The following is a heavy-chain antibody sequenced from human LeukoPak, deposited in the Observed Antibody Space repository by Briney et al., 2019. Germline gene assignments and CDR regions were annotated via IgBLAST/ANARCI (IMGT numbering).Heavy chain of an antibody. CDR1: GFTFSGSA. V-gene: IGHV3-73*01. CDR3: TSFGEFHPLFDY. D-gene: IGHD3-10*01. J-gene: IGHJ4*02. CDR2: IRSKANSYAT. Sequence: GGSLRLSCAASGFTFSGSAMHWVRQASGKGLEWVGRIRSKANSYATAYAASVKGRFTISRDDSKNTAYLQMNSLKTEDTAVYYCTSFGEFHPLFDYWGQGTLVTVSS.